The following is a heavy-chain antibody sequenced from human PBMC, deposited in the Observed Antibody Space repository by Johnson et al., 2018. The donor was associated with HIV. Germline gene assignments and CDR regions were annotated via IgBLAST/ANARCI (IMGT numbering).Heavy chain of an antibody. D-gene: IGHD6-13*01. CDR2: ISWNSYSI. J-gene: IGHJ3*02. Sequence: LVESGGGLVQPGRSLRLSCAASGFTFDDYAMHWVRQAPGKGLEWVSGISWNSYSIGYADSVKGRFTIYRDNAKNSLYLQMNRLSAEDTALYYCAKDRVLVSSWNAFDIWGQGTMFTVSS. CDR1: GFTFDDYA. CDR3: AKDRVLVSSWNAFDI. V-gene: IGHV3-9*01.